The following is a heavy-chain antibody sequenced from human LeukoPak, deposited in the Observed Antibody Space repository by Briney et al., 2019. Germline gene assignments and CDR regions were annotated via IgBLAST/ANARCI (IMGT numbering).Heavy chain of an antibody. J-gene: IGHJ4*02. Sequence: PGGSLRLSCAAAGFTFGSYSMNWVRQAPGKGLEWGSSIISSSRYIYYAASVKGRFTISRDNAKKSLYLQMNSLRAEDTAVYYCAREGRDSSSWSYSYWGQGTLVTVSS. V-gene: IGHV3-21*01. D-gene: IGHD6-13*01. CDR3: AREGRDSSSWSYSY. CDR2: IISSSRYI. CDR1: GFTFGSYS.